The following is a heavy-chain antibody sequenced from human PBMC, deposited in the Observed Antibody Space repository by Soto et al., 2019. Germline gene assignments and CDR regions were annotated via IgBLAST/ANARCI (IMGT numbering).Heavy chain of an antibody. J-gene: IGHJ6*02. V-gene: IGHV5-51*01. CDR3: ARHRITGTTGYYYGMDV. Sequence: MPGKGLEWMGIIYPGDSDTRYSPSFQGQVTISADKSISTAYLQWSSLKASDTAMYYCARHRITGTTGYYYGMDVWGQGTTVTVSS. D-gene: IGHD1-7*01. CDR2: IYPGDSDT.